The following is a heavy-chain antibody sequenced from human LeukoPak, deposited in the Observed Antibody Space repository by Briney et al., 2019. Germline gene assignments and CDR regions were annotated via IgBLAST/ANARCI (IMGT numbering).Heavy chain of an antibody. J-gene: IGHJ4*02. CDR2: IYPSDSDT. CDR3: ARLTAVVTFDY. Sequence: GESLKISCKGSGYSFTSNWIGWVRQMPGKGLEWMGVIYPSDSDTRYSPSFQGQVTISADKSISTAYLQWRSLKVSDSAMYYCARLTAVVTFDYWGQGTLVTVSS. CDR1: GYSFTSNW. V-gene: IGHV5-51*01. D-gene: IGHD4-23*01.